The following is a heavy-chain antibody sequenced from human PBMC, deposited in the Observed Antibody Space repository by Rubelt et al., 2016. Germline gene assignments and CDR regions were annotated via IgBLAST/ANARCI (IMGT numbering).Heavy chain of an antibody. CDR1: GGSFSGYY. CDR3: ARGRRGSSSWLGRDYYGMDV. D-gene: IGHD6-13*01. V-gene: IGHV4-34*01. Sequence: QVQLQQWGAGLLKPSETLSLTCAVYGGSFSGYYWSWIRQPPGKGLEWIGEINHSGSTNYNPSLKSRVTISVETAKNQFSLKRSSVTAADTAVYYGARGRRGSSSWLGRDYYGMDVWGQGTTVTVSS. J-gene: IGHJ6*02. CDR2: INHSGST.